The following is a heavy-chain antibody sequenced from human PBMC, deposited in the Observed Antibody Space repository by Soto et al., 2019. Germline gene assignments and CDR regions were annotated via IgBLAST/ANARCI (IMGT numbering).Heavy chain of an antibody. Sequence: QVRLVESGGGLVKPEGSLRLSCAVSGFSLRDYYMTWIRQAPGKGLELLSYISPGSEIRNYADSVEGRFTISRDNAKNLLYLHMNSLRAEDTAVYYCTRDPRITDFWGQGTLVTVAS. CDR1: GFSLRDYY. CDR2: ISPGSEIR. J-gene: IGHJ4*02. CDR3: TRDPRITDF. V-gene: IGHV3-11*01. D-gene: IGHD3-16*01.